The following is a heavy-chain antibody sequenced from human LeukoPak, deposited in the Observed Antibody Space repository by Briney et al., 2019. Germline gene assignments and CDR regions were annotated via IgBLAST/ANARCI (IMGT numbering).Heavy chain of an antibody. V-gene: IGHV3-64D*06. CDR3: VKELSYYSTF. CDR2: ISSIGGST. J-gene: IGHJ4*02. CDR1: GFTFSRYA. D-gene: IGHD3-10*01. Sequence: GGSLRLSCSVSGFTFSRYAMHWVRQAPGKGLEYVSGISSIGGSTYYADSVKGRFTISRDNSKNTLYLQMSSLRAEDTAVYYCVKELSYYSTFWGQGTLVTVSS.